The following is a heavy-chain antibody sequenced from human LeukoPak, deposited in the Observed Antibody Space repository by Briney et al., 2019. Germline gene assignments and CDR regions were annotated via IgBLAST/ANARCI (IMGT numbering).Heavy chain of an antibody. V-gene: IGHV3-23*01. CDR2: ITGSGSST. CDR1: GFTFDDYA. Sequence: GGSLRLSCAASGFTFDDYAMSWVRQAPGKGLEWVSVITGSGSSTYYADSVKGRFTISRDSSKNTLYLRMNSLRAEDTAVYYCAKSKEVVTDAFDYWGQGTLVTVSS. J-gene: IGHJ4*02. D-gene: IGHD2-21*02. CDR3: AKSKEVVTDAFDY.